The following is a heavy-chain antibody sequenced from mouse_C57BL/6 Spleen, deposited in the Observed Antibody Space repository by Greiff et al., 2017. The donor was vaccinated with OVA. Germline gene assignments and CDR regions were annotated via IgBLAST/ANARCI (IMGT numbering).Heavy chain of an antibody. V-gene: IGHV3-6*01. CDR2: ISYDGSN. CDR3: ARVWLRYAMDY. J-gene: IGHJ4*01. CDR1: GYSITSGYY. D-gene: IGHD2-2*01. Sequence: DVQLQESGPGLVKPSQSLSLTCSVTGYSITSGYYWNWIRQFPGNKLEWMGYISYDGSNNYNPSLKNRISITRDTSKNQFFLKLNSVTTEDTATYYCARVWLRYAMDYWGQGTSVTVSS.